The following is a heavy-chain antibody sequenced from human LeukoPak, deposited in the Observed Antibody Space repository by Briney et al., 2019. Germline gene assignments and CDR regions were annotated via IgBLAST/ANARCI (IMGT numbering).Heavy chain of an antibody. CDR1: RFHFSKAW. CDR3: TTYDSSGF. CDR2: IKSKADGGTT. D-gene: IGHD3-22*01. V-gene: IGHV3-15*01. Sequence: PGGDLRLSCAGSRFHFSKAWMSWVRHGPGTGLEWVGRIKSKADGGTTDYAAPVKGRFTISRDDSKNTLYLQMNSLKTEDTAVYYCTTYDSSGFWGQGTLVTVSS. J-gene: IGHJ4*02.